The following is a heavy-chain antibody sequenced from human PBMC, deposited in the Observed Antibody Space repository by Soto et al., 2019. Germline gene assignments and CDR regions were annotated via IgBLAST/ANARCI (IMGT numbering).Heavy chain of an antibody. CDR2: IYWDDDK. V-gene: IGHV2-5*02. CDR3: AHRRDVHYYYYYGMDV. Sequence: QITLKESGPTLVKPTQTLTLTCTFSGFSLSTSGVGVGWIRQPPGKALEWLALIYWDDDKRYSPSLKSRLTITKDTSKNQVVLTMTNMDPVDTATYYCAHRRDVHYYYYYGMDVWGQGTTVTVSS. CDR1: GFSLSTSGVG. J-gene: IGHJ6*02.